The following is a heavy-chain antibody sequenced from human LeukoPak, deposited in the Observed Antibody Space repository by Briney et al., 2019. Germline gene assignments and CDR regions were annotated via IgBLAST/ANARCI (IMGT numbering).Heavy chain of an antibody. Sequence: ASVKVSCKASGYTFTGYYMHWVRQAPGQGLEWMGWINPNSGGTNHAQKFQGRVTMTRDTSISTAYMELSRLRSDDTAVYYCASTPVLRFLEWLSPPPYFDPWGQGTLVTVSS. CDR2: INPNSGGT. V-gene: IGHV1-2*02. CDR3: ASTPVLRFLEWLSPPPYFDP. CDR1: GYTFTGYY. J-gene: IGHJ5*02. D-gene: IGHD3-3*01.